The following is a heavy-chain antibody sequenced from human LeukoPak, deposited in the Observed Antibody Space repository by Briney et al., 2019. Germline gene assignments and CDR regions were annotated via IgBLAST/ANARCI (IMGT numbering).Heavy chain of an antibody. CDR2: TYHSGST. V-gene: IGHV4-30-2*01. Sequence: PSETLSLTCAVSGGSVSSGGYSWSWIRQPPGKGLEWIGYTYHSGSTYYNPSLKSRVTISVDRSKNQFSLKLSSVTAADTAVYYCARERRPRTPDVWGQGTTVTVSS. CDR1: GGSVSSGGYS. D-gene: IGHD2-15*01. J-gene: IGHJ6*02. CDR3: ARERRPRTPDV.